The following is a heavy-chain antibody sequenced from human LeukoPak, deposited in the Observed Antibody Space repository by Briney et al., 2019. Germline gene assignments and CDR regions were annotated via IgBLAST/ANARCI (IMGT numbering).Heavy chain of an antibody. CDR1: GGSISSSSYY. Sequence: SETLSLTCTVSGGSISSSSYYWGWISQPPGKGLEWIGSIYYSGSTYYNPSLKSRVTISVDTSKNQFSLKLSSVTAADTAVYYCARVGTTVTTVIDYWGQGTLVTVSS. D-gene: IGHD4-11*01. CDR3: ARVGTTVTTVIDY. J-gene: IGHJ4*02. V-gene: IGHV4-39*07. CDR2: IYYSGST.